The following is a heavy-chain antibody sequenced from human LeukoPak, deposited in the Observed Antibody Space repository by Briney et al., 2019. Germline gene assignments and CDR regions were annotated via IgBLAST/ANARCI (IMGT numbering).Heavy chain of an antibody. J-gene: IGHJ5*02. CDR2: IFHTGSS. Sequence: SETLSLTCSVSGASLNRYYWTWIRQLPGKGLEWIGYIFHTGSSNSNPSLKGRVRISADTSKNQFSLKLSSVTAADTAVYYCARDGGIMVRGVLRSWGQGTLVTASS. V-gene: IGHV4-59*01. CDR3: ARDGGIMVRGVLRS. CDR1: GASLNRYY. D-gene: IGHD3-10*01.